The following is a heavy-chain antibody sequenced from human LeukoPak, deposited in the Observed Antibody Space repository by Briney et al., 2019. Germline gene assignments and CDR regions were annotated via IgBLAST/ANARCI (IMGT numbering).Heavy chain of an antibody. J-gene: IGHJ4*02. CDR2: ISGSGGNT. CDR1: GFTFSSYA. V-gene: IGHV3-23*01. CDR3: AKVRDAVAITFLDY. D-gene: IGHD3-22*01. Sequence: GGSLRLSCAASGFTFSSYAMNWVPQAPGKGLEWVSGISGSGGNTYYSDSVKGRFTISRDNSKNTLYLQMNSLRAEDTAVYYSAKVRDAVAITFLDYWGQGTLVTVSS.